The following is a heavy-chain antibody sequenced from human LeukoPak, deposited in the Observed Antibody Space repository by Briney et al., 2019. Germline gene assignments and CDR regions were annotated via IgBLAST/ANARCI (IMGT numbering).Heavy chain of an antibody. CDR3: ARDVYGLDV. CDR2: ISFDGSNK. CDR1: GFMFSTYA. V-gene: IGHV3-30-3*01. J-gene: IGHJ6*02. Sequence: GGSLRLSCAPSGFMFSTYAMHWVRQAPGKGLEWVAVISFDGSNKHYADSVKGRFTISRDNSENTLYLQMNSLSSEDTAVYYCARDVYGLDVWGQGTTVTVSS.